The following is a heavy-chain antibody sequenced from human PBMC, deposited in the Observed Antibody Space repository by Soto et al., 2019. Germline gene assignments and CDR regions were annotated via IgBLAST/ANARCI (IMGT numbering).Heavy chain of an antibody. D-gene: IGHD5-12*01. CDR3: ARGGGYVGPFYYYYYGMDV. CDR1: GYTFTGYY. J-gene: IGHJ6*02. V-gene: IGHV1-2*02. CDR2: INPNSGGT. Sequence: GASVKVSCKASGYTFTGYYMHWVRQAPGQGLEWMGWINPNSGGTNYAQKFQGRVTMTRDTSISTAYMELSRLRSDDTAVYSCARGGGYVGPFYYYYYGMDVWGQGTTVTVSS.